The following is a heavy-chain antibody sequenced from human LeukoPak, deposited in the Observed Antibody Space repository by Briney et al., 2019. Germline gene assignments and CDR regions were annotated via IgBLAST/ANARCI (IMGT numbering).Heavy chain of an antibody. CDR2: ISWNSGSI. CDR3: AKVGDKYSSSWFDY. D-gene: IGHD6-13*01. J-gene: IGHJ4*02. CDR1: GFTFDDYA. Sequence: GGSLRLSCAASGFTFDDYAMHWVRQAPGKGLEWVSGISWNSGSIGYADSVKGRFTISRDNAKNSLYLQMNSLRAEDMALYYCAKVGDKYSSSWFDYWGQGTLVTVSS. V-gene: IGHV3-9*03.